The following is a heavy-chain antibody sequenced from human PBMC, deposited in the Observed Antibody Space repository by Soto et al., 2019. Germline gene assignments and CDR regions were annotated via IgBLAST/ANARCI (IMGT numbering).Heavy chain of an antibody. Sequence: GGSLRLSCAASGVTFSSYGMHWVRQAPGKGLEWVAVISYDRTNKYYADSVKGRFTISRDDSKNTLYLQMNSLRPEDTAVYYCAKEKATRGYSFLVDYWGQGTLVTVSS. CDR3: AKEKATRGYSFLVDY. J-gene: IGHJ4*02. V-gene: IGHV3-30*18. D-gene: IGHD5-18*01. CDR2: ISYDRTNK. CDR1: GVTFSSYG.